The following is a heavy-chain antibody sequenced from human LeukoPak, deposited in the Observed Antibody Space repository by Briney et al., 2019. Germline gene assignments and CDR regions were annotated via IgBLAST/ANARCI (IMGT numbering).Heavy chain of an antibody. CDR2: IYYSGST. CDR3: ARLNYDFSIDY. D-gene: IGHD3-3*01. V-gene: IGHV4-30-4*01. Sequence: ASETLSLTCTVSGGSISSGDYYWSWIRQPPGKGLGWIGYIYYSGSTYYNPSLKSRVTISVDTSKNQFSLKLSSVTAADTSVYYCARLNYDFSIDYWGQGTLVTVSS. J-gene: IGHJ4*02. CDR1: GGSISSGDYY.